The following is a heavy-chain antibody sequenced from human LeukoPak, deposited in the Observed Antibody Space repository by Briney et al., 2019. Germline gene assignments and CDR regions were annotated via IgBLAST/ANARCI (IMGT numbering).Heavy chain of an antibody. V-gene: IGHV4-39*01. Sequence: PSETLSLTCTVSGGSISSSSYYWGWIRQPPGKGLEWIGSIYYSGSTYYNPSLKSRVTISVDTSKNQFSLKLSSVAAADTAVYYCARREREIKYNWFDPWGQGTLVTVSS. J-gene: IGHJ5*02. CDR1: GGSISSSSYY. CDR3: ARREREIKYNWFDP. D-gene: IGHD1-1*01. CDR2: IYYSGST.